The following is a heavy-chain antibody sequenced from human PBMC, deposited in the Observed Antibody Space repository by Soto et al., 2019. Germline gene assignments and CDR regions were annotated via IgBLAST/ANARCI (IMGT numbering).Heavy chain of an antibody. J-gene: IGHJ4*02. V-gene: IGHV4-59*04. D-gene: IGHD3-10*01. CDR2: FYYLRDL. CDR1: GGSLTNYY. Sequence: SETLSLTCNVSGGSLTNYYWDWIRQAPGKGLEGIGNFYYLRDLQYHPSLTRRVTMSIDMSKNQFSLEVRFVTAADTATYFCARHAPGSTFFDYWGQGALVTVSS. CDR3: ARHAPGSTFFDY.